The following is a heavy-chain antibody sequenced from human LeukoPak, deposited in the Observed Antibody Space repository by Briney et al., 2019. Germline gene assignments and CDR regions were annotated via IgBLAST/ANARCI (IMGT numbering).Heavy chain of an antibody. J-gene: IGHJ5*01. V-gene: IGHV1-3*01. CDR2: INAANGDT. CDR1: GGSFSHYA. D-gene: IGHD6-13*01. Sequence: GASVKVSCKAYGGSFSHYALNWVRQAPGQGLEWMGWINAANGDTKYSQKFQGRVTITRDTSANIVYVELSSLISEDTAVYYCARTRASSPGNWFDSWGQGTLVTVSS. CDR3: ARTRASSPGNWFDS.